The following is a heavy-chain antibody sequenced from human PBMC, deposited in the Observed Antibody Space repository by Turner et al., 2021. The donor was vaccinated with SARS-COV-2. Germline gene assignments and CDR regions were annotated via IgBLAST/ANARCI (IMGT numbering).Heavy chain of an antibody. CDR1: GYTLIELS. J-gene: IGHJ4*02. CDR3: ATGYAYCGGDCSIHY. Sequence: QLQLVQSGAEVKKPGASVKVSCKVSGYTLIELSMHWVRQAPGKGLEWMGGFDPEDGETISAQKFQGRVTMTEDTSTDTAYMELSSLRSEDTAVYYCATGYAYCGGDCSIHYWGQGTLVTVSS. CDR2: FDPEDGET. D-gene: IGHD2-21*02. V-gene: IGHV1-24*01.